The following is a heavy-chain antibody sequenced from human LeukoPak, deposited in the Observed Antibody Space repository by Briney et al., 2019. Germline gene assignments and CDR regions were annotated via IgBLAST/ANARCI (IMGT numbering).Heavy chain of an antibody. D-gene: IGHD3-16*02. CDR3: AKDALISFRGAWSQSDY. J-gene: IGHJ4*02. Sequence: PGRSLRLSCAASGFTFSSYAMSWVRQAPGKGLEWVSGISGNGGSTYYADSVEGRFTISRDNSKNTLYLQMNSLRADDTAVYYCAKDALISFRGAWSQSDYWGQGTLVTVSS. V-gene: IGHV3-23*01. CDR2: ISGNGGST. CDR1: GFTFSSYA.